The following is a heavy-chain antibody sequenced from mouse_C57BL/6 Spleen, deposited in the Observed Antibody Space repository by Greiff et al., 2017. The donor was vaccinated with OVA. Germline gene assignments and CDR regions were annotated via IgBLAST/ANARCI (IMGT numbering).Heavy chain of an antibody. Sequence: VQLQQSGPELVKPGASVKIPCKASGYTFTDYNMDWVKQSHGKSLEWIGDINPNNGGTIYNQTFKGKATLTVDKSASTAYMELRSLTSEDTAVYYCAKSLVATDYAMDYWGKGTSVTVSS. CDR1: GYTFTDYN. V-gene: IGHV1-18*01. CDR2: INPNNGGT. CDR3: AKSLVATDYAMDY. J-gene: IGHJ4*01. D-gene: IGHD1-1*01.